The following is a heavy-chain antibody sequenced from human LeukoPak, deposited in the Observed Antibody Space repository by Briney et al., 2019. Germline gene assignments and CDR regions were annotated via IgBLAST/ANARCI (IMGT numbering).Heavy chain of an antibody. J-gene: IGHJ3*02. CDR2: ISGSGGST. CDR1: GFTFSSYA. Sequence: PGGSLRLSCAASGFTFSSYAMSWVRQAPGKGLEWVSAISGSGGSTYYADSVKGRFTISRDNSKNTLYLQMNSLRAEDTAVYYCAKDQYSGSYSADAFDIWGQGTMVTVSS. V-gene: IGHV3-23*01. D-gene: IGHD1-26*01. CDR3: AKDQYSGSYSADAFDI.